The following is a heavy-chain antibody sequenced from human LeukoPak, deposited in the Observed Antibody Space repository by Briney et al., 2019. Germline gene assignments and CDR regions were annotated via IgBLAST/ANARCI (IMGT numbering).Heavy chain of an antibody. J-gene: IGHJ6*03. CDR3: ARGGISIFGVVIYMDV. V-gene: IGHV3-9*01. CDR2: ISWSSGSI. D-gene: IGHD3-3*01. Sequence: GGSLRLSCAASGFTFDDYAMHWVRQAPGKGLEWVSGISWSSGSIAYADSVKGRFTISRDNAKNSLSLQMNSLRVEDTALYYCARGGISIFGVVIYMDVWGKGTTVTVSS. CDR1: GFTFDDYA.